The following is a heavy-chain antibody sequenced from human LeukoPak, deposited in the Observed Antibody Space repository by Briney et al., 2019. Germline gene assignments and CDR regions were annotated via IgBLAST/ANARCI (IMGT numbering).Heavy chain of an antibody. V-gene: IGHV1-2*02. CDR1: GYTFTGYY. D-gene: IGHD2-8*01. J-gene: IGHJ6*02. CDR2: INPNSGGT. CDR3: ARDAPRILYPYYYYYGMDV. Sequence: ASVKVSCKASGYTFTGYYMHWVRQAPGQGLEWMGWINPNSGGTNYAQKFQGRVTMTRDTSISTAYMELSRLRSDDTAVYYCARDAPRILYPYYYYYGMDVWGQGTTVTVPS.